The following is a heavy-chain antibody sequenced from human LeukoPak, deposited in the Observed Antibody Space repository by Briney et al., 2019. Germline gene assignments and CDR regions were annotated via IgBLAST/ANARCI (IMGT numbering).Heavy chain of an antibody. CDR3: ARGGSYYGMDV. CDR2: IYYSGST. V-gene: IGHV4-31*03. Sequence: PSETLSLTCTVSGGSISSGGYYWSWIRQHPGKGLEWIGYIYYSGSTNYNPSLKSRVTISVDRSKNQFSLKLSSVTAADTAVYYCARGGSYYGMDVWGQGTTVTVSS. CDR1: GGSISSGGYY. D-gene: IGHD2-15*01. J-gene: IGHJ6*02.